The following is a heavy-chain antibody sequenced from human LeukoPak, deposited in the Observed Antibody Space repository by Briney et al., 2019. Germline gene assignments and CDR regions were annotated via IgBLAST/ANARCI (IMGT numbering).Heavy chain of an antibody. CDR2: ISYSGANS. CDR1: GVTFSGSA. J-gene: IGHJ3*01. Sequence: PGGSLRLSCAASGVTFSGSAMSWLRRAHGGGLEWVSLISYSGANSYYTDSVRGRFTISRDNSKDTLFLQMNGLRAEDTAIYYCARDMQLSTWGLGTMVTVSS. CDR3: ARDMQLST. V-gene: IGHV3-23*01. D-gene: IGHD3-16*02.